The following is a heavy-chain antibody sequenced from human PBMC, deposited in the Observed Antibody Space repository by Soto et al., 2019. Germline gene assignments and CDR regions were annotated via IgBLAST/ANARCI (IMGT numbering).Heavy chain of an antibody. D-gene: IGHD2-2*01. J-gene: IGHJ5*02. V-gene: IGHV3-9*01. CDR2: IGWNSGAL. CDR1: GFTFDDYA. CDR3: ARPVVHCSSTTCYDGWFDP. Sequence: PGGSLRLSCAASGFTFDDYAMHWVRQAPGRGLEWVSGIGWNSGALGQADSVKGRFTISRDNAKNSLYLQMDSLRAEDTAMYYCARPVVHCSSTTCYDGWFDPWGQGTLVTVSS.